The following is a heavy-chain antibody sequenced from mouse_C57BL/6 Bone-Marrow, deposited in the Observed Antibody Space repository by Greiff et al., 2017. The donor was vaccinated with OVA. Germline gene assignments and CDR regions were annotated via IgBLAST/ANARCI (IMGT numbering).Heavy chain of an antibody. CDR1: GFTFSSYA. V-gene: IGHV5-9-1*02. Sequence: EVKLMESGEGLVKPGGSLKLSCAASGFTFSSYAMSWVRQTPEKRLEWVAYISSGGDYIYYADTVKGRFTISRDNARNTLYLQMSSLKSEDTAMYYCTRWGLRRWDVGYAMDYWGQGTSVTVSS. CDR2: ISSGGDYI. CDR3: TRWGLRRWDVGYAMDY. J-gene: IGHJ4*01. D-gene: IGHD2-4*01.